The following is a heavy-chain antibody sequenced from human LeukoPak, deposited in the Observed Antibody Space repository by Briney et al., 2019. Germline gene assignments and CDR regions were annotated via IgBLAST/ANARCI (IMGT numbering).Heavy chain of an antibody. D-gene: IGHD6-6*01. V-gene: IGHV4-59*08. CDR1: GGSISSYY. CDR3: ASAPYSTSAVY. Sequence: SETLSLTCTVSGGSISSYYWSWIRQPPGKGLEWIGYIYYSGSTNYNPSLKSRVTISVDTSKNQFSLKLSSVTAAGTAVYYCASAPYSTSAVYWGQGTLVTVSS. J-gene: IGHJ4*02. CDR2: IYYSGST.